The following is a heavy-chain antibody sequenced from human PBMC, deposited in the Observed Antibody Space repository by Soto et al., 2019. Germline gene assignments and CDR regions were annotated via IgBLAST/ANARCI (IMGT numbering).Heavy chain of an antibody. V-gene: IGHV1-58*01. J-gene: IGHJ4*02. CDR3: AAPPNRDAYNYVH. D-gene: IGHD5-12*01. CDR2: IVVGSGST. Sequence: QMQLVQSGPEVRKPGTSVKVSCKASGLTFSSSAVQWVLQARGQRLEWIGWIVVGSGSTKYAQKFQERVTITRDMSTNAAYMELNSLGSEYTAVYLCAAPPNRDAYNYVHWGQAGLLTVSS. CDR1: GLTFSSSA.